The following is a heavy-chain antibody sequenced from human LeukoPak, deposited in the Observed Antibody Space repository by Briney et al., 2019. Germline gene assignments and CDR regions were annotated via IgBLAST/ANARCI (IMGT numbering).Heavy chain of an antibody. J-gene: IGHJ4*02. CDR1: GFTVSSDS. D-gene: IGHD4/OR15-4a*01. CDR2: IYSGGST. Sequence: GVLRLSCTVSGFTVSSDSMSWVRQAPGKGLEWVSFIYSGGSTHYSDSVKGRFTISRDNSKNTLYLQMNSLRAEDTAVYYCARRAGAYSHPYDYWGQGTLVTVSS. V-gene: IGHV3-53*01. CDR3: ARRAGAYSHPYDY.